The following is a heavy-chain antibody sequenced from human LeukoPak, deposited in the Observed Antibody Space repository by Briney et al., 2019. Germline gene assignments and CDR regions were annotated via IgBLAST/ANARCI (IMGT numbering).Heavy chain of an antibody. CDR1: GFTFGSYA. Sequence: GGSLRLSCAASGFTFGSYAMRWVRQAPGKGLEWVGHIKRKSDGGATDYAAPVKGRFTISRDDSKNRQYLQMNSLKTEDTGVYYCTTGYGSSWYGWGQGTLVTVSS. CDR2: IKRKSDGGAT. D-gene: IGHD6-13*01. CDR3: TTGYGSSWYG. V-gene: IGHV3-15*01. J-gene: IGHJ4*02.